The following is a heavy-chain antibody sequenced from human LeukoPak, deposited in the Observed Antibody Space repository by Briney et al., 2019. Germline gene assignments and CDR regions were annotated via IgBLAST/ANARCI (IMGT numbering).Heavy chain of an antibody. CDR3: ARRPRRGYDSSGYHYYFDY. CDR1: GGSFSGYY. D-gene: IGHD3-22*01. V-gene: IGHV4-34*01. CDR2: INHSGST. J-gene: IGHJ4*02. Sequence: SETLSLTCAVYGGSFSGYYWSWIRQPPGKGLEWIGEINHSGSTNYNPSLKSRVTISVDTSKNQSSLKLSSVTAADTAVYYCARRPRRGYDSSGYHYYFDYWGQGTLVTVSS.